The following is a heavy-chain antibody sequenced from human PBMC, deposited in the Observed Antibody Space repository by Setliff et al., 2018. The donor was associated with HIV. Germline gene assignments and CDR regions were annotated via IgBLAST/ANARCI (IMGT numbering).Heavy chain of an antibody. V-gene: IGHV1-69*13. CDR3: ARDKVEVTRACWH. CDR2: MISIFGTE. D-gene: IGHD2-21*02. CDR1: GGTFRGYA. J-gene: IGHJ1*01. Sequence: SVKVSCKASGGTFRGYAISWVRQAPGQGLEWMGGMISIFGTENYAQKFQGRVTITEDESTNTAYMELSSLTSDDTAVYYCARDKVEVTRACWHWGQGTLVTVSS.